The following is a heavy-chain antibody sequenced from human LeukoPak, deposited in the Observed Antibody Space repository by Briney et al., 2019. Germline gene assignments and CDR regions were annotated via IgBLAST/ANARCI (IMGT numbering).Heavy chain of an antibody. D-gene: IGHD5-18*01. CDR2: IYYSGST. CDR3: ARGASGYSYG. J-gene: IGHJ4*02. Sequence: SETLSLTCTVSGGSISSGGYYWSWIRQHPGKGLEWIGYIYYSGSTYYNPSLKSRVTISVDTSKNQFSLKLSSVTAADTAVYYCARGASGYSYGWGQGTLVTVSS. V-gene: IGHV4-31*03. CDR1: GGSISSGGYY.